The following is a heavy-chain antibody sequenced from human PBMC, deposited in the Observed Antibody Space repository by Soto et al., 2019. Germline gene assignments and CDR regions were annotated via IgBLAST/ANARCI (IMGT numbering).Heavy chain of an antibody. V-gene: IGHV4-30-4*01. D-gene: IGHD5-18*01. J-gene: IGHJ4*02. Sequence: QVQLQESGPGLVKPSQTLSLTCTVSGGSISSGDYYWSWIRQPPGKGLEWIGYIYYSGSTYYNPSLKSRVTIPVDTSKNQFSLKLSSVTAADTAVYYCARGSDTAMVEYYFDYWGQGTLVTVSS. CDR3: ARGSDTAMVEYYFDY. CDR1: GGSISSGDYY. CDR2: IYYSGST.